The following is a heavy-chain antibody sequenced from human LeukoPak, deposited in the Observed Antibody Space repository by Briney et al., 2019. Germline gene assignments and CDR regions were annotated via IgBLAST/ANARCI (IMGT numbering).Heavy chain of an antibody. Sequence: SQTLSLTCTVAGGSISNDNYWWTWIRQPAGKGLEWIGRIYKSGVTDYNPSLKRRVIISVDTSNNQFSLKVTSLTAADTAVYYCARIGPRGYSYGLWSNWFDPWGQGTLVTVSS. CDR1: GGSISNDNYW. CDR3: ARIGPRGYSYGLWSNWFDP. CDR2: IYKSGVT. J-gene: IGHJ5*02. V-gene: IGHV4-61*02. D-gene: IGHD5-18*01.